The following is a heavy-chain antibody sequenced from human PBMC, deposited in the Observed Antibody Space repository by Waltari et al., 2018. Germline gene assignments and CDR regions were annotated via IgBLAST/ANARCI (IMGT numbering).Heavy chain of an antibody. CDR3: AKDGVPDTMVRGGESYYFDY. Sequence: PGRSLRLSCAASGFTFSSYGMHWVRQAPGKGLEWVAVISYDGSNKYYADSVKGRFTISRDNSKNTLYLQMNSLRAEDTAVYYCAKDGVPDTMVRGGESYYFDYWGQGTLVTVSS. V-gene: IGHV3-30*18. D-gene: IGHD3-10*01. CDR2: ISYDGSNK. J-gene: IGHJ4*02. CDR1: GFTFSSYG.